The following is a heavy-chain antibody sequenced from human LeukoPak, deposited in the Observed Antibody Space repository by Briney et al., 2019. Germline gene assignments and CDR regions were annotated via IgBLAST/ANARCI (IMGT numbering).Heavy chain of an antibody. CDR3: ARTAVDTATHFDN. Sequence: SETLSLTCTVSGGXISSGGYYWSWIRQHPGKGLEWIGYIYYSGSTYYNPSLKSRVTISVDTSKNQFSLKLSSVTAADTAVYYCARTAVDTATHFDNWGQGTLVTVSS. CDR2: IYYSGST. J-gene: IGHJ4*02. CDR1: GGXISSGGYY. D-gene: IGHD5-18*01. V-gene: IGHV4-31*03.